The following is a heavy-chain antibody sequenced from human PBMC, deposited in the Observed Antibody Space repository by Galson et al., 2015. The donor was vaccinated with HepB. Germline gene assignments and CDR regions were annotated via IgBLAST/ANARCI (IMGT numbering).Heavy chain of an antibody. CDR2: IQPGDSDT. D-gene: IGHD6-6*01. Sequence: QSGAEVKKSGESLKISFKGSGYSLTSHWIVWVRQRPGKGLEWMGIIQPGDSDTRYSPSFQGQVTISADKSIGTAYPQWSSLKASDTAMYYCAKRGTSSRYTMDVWGQGTTVTVFS. J-gene: IGHJ6*02. V-gene: IGHV5-51*03. CDR1: GYSLTSHW. CDR3: AKRGTSSRYTMDV.